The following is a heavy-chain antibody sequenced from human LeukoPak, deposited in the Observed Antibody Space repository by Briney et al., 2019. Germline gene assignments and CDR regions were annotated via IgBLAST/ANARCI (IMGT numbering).Heavy chain of an antibody. CDR1: GYTFTGYY. CDR2: INPNSGGT. D-gene: IGHD3-3*01. CDR3: AREITTFGVVPRTHDDY. V-gene: IGHV1-2*02. Sequence: PRASVKVSCKASGYTFTGYYMHWVRQAPGQGLEWTGWINPNSGGTNYAQKFQGRVTMTRDTSISTAYMELSRLRSDDTAVYYCAREITTFGVVPRTHDDYWGQGTLVTVSS. J-gene: IGHJ4*02.